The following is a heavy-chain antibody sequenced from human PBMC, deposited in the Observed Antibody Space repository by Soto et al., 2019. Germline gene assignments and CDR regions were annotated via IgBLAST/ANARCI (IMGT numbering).Heavy chain of an antibody. V-gene: IGHV4-34*01. D-gene: IGHD4-17*01. J-gene: IGHJ6*02. CDR2: INHSGST. CDR3: ARIPFYGDYIYYYYYGMDV. Sequence: SETLSLTCAVYVGSFSGYYWSWIRQPPGKGLEWIGEINHSGSTNYNPSLKSRVTISVDTSKNQFSLKLSSVTAADTAVYYCARIPFYGDYIYYYYYGMDVWGQGTTVTVSS. CDR1: VGSFSGYY.